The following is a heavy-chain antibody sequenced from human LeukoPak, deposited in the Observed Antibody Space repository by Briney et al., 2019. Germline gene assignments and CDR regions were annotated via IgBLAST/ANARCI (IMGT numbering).Heavy chain of an antibody. V-gene: IGHV1-69*13. Sequence: GASVKVSCKASGGTFISYAISWVRQAPGQGLEWMGGIIPIFGTANYAQKFQGRVTITADESTSTAYMELSSLRSEDTAVYYCARRGGFGGSSYYFGYWGQGTLVTVSS. J-gene: IGHJ4*02. CDR2: IIPIFGTA. CDR1: GGTFISYA. D-gene: IGHD3-10*01. CDR3: ARRGGFGGSSYYFGY.